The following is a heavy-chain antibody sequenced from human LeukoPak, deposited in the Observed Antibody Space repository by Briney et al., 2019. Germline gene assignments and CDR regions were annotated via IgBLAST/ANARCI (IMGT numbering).Heavy chain of an antibody. CDR2: ISSSNDYI. J-gene: IGHJ5*02. Sequence: GGSLRPSCAASGFTFSTSTMNWVRQAPGKGLEWVSCISSSNDYIYYADSVKGRFTISRDNAKNSLYLQMNSLRAEDTAVYYCVRIPNSAGFPNWFDPWGQGTLVTVSS. D-gene: IGHD6-19*01. V-gene: IGHV3-21*01. CDR3: VRIPNSAGFPNWFDP. CDR1: GFTFSTST.